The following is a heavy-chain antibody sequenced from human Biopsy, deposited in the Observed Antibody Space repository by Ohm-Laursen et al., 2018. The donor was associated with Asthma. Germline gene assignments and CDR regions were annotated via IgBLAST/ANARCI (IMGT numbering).Heavy chain of an antibody. J-gene: IGHJ4*01. CDR3: AKSADYYDSTDYLDF. V-gene: IGHV3-9*01. D-gene: IGHD3-22*01. CDR2: ISWNSGNI. Sequence: SLRLSCAASGFSFDDCAMHWVRQAPGKGLEWVSSISWNSGNIDYADSVKGRFNISRDNAKNSLYLQMQSLRPEDTAFYYCAKSADYYDSTDYLDFWGRGTLVTVSS. CDR1: GFSFDDCA.